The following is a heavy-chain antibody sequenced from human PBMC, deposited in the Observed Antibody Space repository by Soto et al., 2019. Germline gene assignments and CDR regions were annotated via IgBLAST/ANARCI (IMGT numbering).Heavy chain of an antibody. Sequence: ASVKVSCKASGYTFTSYARHWVRQAPGQRLEWMGWINAGNGNTKYSQKFQGRVTITRDTSASTAYMELSSLRSEDTAVYYCARDPPHNWGSRRDAFDIWGQGTMVTVSS. J-gene: IGHJ3*02. CDR1: GYTFTSYA. V-gene: IGHV1-3*01. D-gene: IGHD7-27*01. CDR3: ARDPPHNWGSRRDAFDI. CDR2: INAGNGNT.